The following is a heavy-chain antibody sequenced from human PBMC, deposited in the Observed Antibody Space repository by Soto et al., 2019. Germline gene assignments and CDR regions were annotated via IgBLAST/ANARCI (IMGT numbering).Heavy chain of an antibody. CDR1: GGSFSGYY. D-gene: IGHD4-4*01. Sequence: QVQLQQWGAGLLKPSETLSLTCAVYGGSFSGYYWSWIRQPPGKGLEWIGEINHSGSTNYNPSLKSRVTISVDTSKNQFSLNIRSVTAADTAVYYCARGRRPDYSGGFGYWGQGTLVTVSS. CDR3: ARGRRPDYSGGFGY. V-gene: IGHV4-34*01. CDR2: INHSGST. J-gene: IGHJ4*02.